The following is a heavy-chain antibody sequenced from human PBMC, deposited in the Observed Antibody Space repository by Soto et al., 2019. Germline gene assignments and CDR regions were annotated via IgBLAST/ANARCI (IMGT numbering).Heavy chain of an antibody. Sequence: SETLSLTCPFSGGSIISYYWSWIRQPPGKGLEWIGYIYYSGSTNYNPSLKSRVTISVDTSKNQFSLKLSSVTAADTAVYYCARASGIAAVSGSRYFQHWGQGTLVTVSS. J-gene: IGHJ1*01. V-gene: IGHV4-59*01. CDR1: GGSIISYY. CDR3: ARASGIAAVSGSRYFQH. D-gene: IGHD6-13*01. CDR2: IYYSGST.